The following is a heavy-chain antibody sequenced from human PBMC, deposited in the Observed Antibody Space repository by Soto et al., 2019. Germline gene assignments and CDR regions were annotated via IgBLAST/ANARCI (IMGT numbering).Heavy chain of an antibody. V-gene: IGHV4-30-2*01. CDR2: IYHSGST. D-gene: IGHD2-21*02. J-gene: IGHJ3*02. CDR1: GGSISSGGYS. CDR3: ARVSPPYGGGDCVDAFDM. Sequence: SETLSLTCAVSGGSISSGGYSWSWIRQPPGKGLEWIGYIYHSGSTYYNPSLKSRVTISVDRSKNQFSLKLSSVTAADTAVYYCARVSPPYGGGDCVDAFDMGGKGKRVT.